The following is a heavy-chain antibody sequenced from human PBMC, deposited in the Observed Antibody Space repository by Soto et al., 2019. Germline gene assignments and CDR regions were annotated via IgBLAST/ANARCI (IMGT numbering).Heavy chain of an antibody. D-gene: IGHD4-17*01. CDR2: IYYSGST. J-gene: IGHJ4*02. CDR1: GGSISSGGYY. V-gene: IGHV4-31*03. Sequence: SETLSLTCTVSGGSISSGGYYWSWIRQHPGKGLEWIGYIYYSGSTYYNPSLKSRVTISVDTSKNQFSLKLSSVTAADTAVYYCAREGYGDYRGLWDYWGQGTLVTVSS. CDR3: AREGYGDYRGLWDY.